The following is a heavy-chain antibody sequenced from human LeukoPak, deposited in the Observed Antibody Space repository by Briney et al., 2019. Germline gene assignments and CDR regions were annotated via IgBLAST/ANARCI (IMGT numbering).Heavy chain of an antibody. Sequence: SVKVSCKASGGTFSSYAISWVRQAPGQGLEWMGRIIPILGIANYAQKFQGGVTITADKSTSTAYMELSSLRSEDTAVYYCAREWKYYDSSGYFQHWGQGTLVTVSS. CDR1: GGTFSSYA. V-gene: IGHV1-69*04. D-gene: IGHD3-22*01. CDR2: IIPILGIA. J-gene: IGHJ1*01. CDR3: AREWKYYDSSGYFQH.